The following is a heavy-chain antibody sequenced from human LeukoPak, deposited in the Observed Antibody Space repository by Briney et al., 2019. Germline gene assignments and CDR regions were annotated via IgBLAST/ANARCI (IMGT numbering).Heavy chain of an antibody. J-gene: IGHJ4*02. V-gene: IGHV3-53*01. CDR3: ARATDYYDSSGHYYTKDY. D-gene: IGHD3-22*01. CDR1: GFTVSSNY. Sequence: GGSLRLSCAASGFTVSSNYMSWVRHAPGKGLEWVSVIYSGGSTYYADCVKGRFTISRDNSKNTLYLQMNSLRAEDTAVYYCARATDYYDSSGHYYTKDYWGQGTLVTVSS. CDR2: IYSGGST.